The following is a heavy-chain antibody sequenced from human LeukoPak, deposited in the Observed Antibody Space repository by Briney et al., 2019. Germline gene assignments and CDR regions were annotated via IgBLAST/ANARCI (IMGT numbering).Heavy chain of an antibody. D-gene: IGHD1-26*01. CDR1: GFTFSSYS. Sequence: GGSLRLSCAASGFTFSSYSMNWVRQAPGKGLEWVSYISSSSSTIYYADSVKGRFTISRDNAKNSLYLQMNSLRDEDTAVYYCARSVGATTYYYYGMDVWGQGTTVTVSS. J-gene: IGHJ6*02. CDR2: ISSSSSTI. V-gene: IGHV3-48*02. CDR3: ARSVGATTYYYYGMDV.